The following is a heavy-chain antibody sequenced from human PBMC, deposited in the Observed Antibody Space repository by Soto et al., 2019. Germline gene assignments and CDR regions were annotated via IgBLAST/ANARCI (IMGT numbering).Heavy chain of an antibody. D-gene: IGHD2-21*02. CDR1: GGTFSSYA. CDR2: IIPIFGTA. Sequence: QVQLVQSGAEVKKPGSSGKVSCKASGGTFSSYAISWVRQAPGQGLEWMGGIIPIFGTADYAQKFQGRVTITAGESTSTAYMELSSLRSEDTAVYYCASHCGGDCYSRSPPYYYYGMDVWGQGTTVTVSS. CDR3: ASHCGGDCYSRSPPYYYYGMDV. J-gene: IGHJ6*02. V-gene: IGHV1-69*12.